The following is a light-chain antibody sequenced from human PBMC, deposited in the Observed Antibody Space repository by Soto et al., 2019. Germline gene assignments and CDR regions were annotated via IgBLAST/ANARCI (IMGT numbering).Light chain of an antibody. CDR3: GSWDSSLGAYV. J-gene: IGLJ1*01. Sequence: QSVLTQPPSVSAAPGQKVTISCSGSSSNIGGYPVSWYQQLPGTAPKLLIYDDNKRPSGIPDRFSGSKSGTSATLGITGFQTGEEADDYCGSWDSSLGAYVFGTGTKVTVL. CDR1: SSNIGGYP. CDR2: DDN. V-gene: IGLV1-51*01.